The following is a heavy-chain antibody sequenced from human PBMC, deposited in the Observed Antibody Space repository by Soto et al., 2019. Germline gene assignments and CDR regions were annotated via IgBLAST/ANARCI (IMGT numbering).Heavy chain of an antibody. CDR2: ISYDGNNK. Sequence: QVQLVESGGGVVQPGRSLRLSCAASGFTFSSYGMHWVRQAPGKGLEWVAVISYDGNNKYYADSVKGRFTISRDNSKNTLYLQMNSLKTEDTAVYYCAKDLVGWELRPGDSWGQGTLVTVSS. CDR1: GFTFSSYG. CDR3: AKDLVGWELRPGDS. J-gene: IGHJ4*02. D-gene: IGHD1-26*01. V-gene: IGHV3-30*18.